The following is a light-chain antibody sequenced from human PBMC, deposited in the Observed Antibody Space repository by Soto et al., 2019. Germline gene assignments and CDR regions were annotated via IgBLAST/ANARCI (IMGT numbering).Light chain of an antibody. Sequence: DIQMTQSPSTLSASVGDRVTITCRASQSISCWLAWYQQKTGKAPKLLIYKASSLESGGPSRFSGSGSGTEFTLNSSSLQPDDFATYFCARYKSYSFGKGNKVEIK. CDR3: ARYKSYS. J-gene: IGKJ1*01. V-gene: IGKV1-5*03. CDR2: KAS. CDR1: QSISCW.